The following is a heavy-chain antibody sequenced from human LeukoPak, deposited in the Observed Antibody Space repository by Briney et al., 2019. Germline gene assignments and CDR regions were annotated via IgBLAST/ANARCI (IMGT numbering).Heavy chain of an antibody. D-gene: IGHD3-22*01. V-gene: IGHV1-46*01. J-gene: IGHJ3*02. CDR2: INPSGGAT. CDR3: ARVYYYDTRGPNAFDI. Sequence: ASVKVSCKASGYTFSDYYMHWVRQAPGQGLEWMGKINPSGGATSYAQRFQGRVTVTSDTSTSTASMELSSLRSEDTALYYCARVYYYDTRGPNAFDIWGQGTMVTVSS. CDR1: GYTFSDYY.